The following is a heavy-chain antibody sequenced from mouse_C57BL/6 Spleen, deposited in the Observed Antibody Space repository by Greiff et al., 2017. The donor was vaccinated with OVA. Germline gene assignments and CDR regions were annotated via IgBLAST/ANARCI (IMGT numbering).Heavy chain of an antibody. Sequence: EVQLQESGGGLVKPGGSLKLSCAASGFTFSDYGMHWVRQAPEKGLEWVAYISSGSSTIYYADTVKGRFTISRDNAKNTLFLQMTSLRSEDTAMYYCATTTVASYYAMDYWGQGTSVTVSS. CDR2: ISSGSSTI. CDR3: ATTTVASYYAMDY. D-gene: IGHD1-1*01. CDR1: GFTFSDYG. V-gene: IGHV5-17*01. J-gene: IGHJ4*01.